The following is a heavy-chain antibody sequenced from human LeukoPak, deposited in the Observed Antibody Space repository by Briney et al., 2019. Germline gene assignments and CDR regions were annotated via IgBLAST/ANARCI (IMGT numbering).Heavy chain of an antibody. V-gene: IGHV1-18*01. D-gene: IGHD2-8*01. J-gene: IGHJ3*02. Sequence: GASVKVSCKASGYTFTSYGISWVRQAPGQGLEWMGWISAYNGNTNYAQKFQGRVTITADESTSTAYMELSSLRSEDTAVYYCARALGPNKHPSIVLMVYAPKSAFDIWGQGTMVTVSS. CDR2: ISAYNGNT. CDR1: GYTFTSYG. CDR3: ARALGPNKHPSIVLMVYAPKSAFDI.